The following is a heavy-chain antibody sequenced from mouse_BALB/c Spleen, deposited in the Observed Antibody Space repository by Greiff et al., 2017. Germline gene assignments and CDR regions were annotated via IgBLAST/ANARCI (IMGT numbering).Heavy chain of an antibody. D-gene: IGHD2-1*01. Sequence: EVKLMESGPGLVKPSQSLSLTCTVTGYSITSDYAWNWIRQFPGNKLEWMGYISYSGSTSYNPSLKSRISITRDTSKNQFFLQLNSVTTEDTATYYCARSLYGNWGWFAYWGQGTLVTVSA. J-gene: IGHJ3*01. CDR2: ISYSGST. CDR1: GYSITSDYA. CDR3: ARSLYGNWGWFAY. V-gene: IGHV3-2*02.